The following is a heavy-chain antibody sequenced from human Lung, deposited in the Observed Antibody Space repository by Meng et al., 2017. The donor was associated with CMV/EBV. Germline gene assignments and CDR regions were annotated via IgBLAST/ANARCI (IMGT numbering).Heavy chain of an antibody. D-gene: IGHD3/OR15-3a*01. V-gene: IGHV1-18*01. Sequence: ASVXVSXKASGYTFTPYGINWVRQAPGQGHEWMGWISAYNHNTNYAQNFQGRVTLTTDTSTSTADRELRSLKSDDTAVYFCASDGAPHYYFWTVYFHSCFHPXGQGXPVTVSS. CDR1: GYTFTPYG. CDR3: ASDGAPHYYFWTVYFHSCFHP. CDR2: ISAYNHNT. J-gene: IGHJ5*02.